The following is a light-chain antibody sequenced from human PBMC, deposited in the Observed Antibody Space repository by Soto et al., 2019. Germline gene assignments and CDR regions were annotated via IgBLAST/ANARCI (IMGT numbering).Light chain of an antibody. CDR2: GAS. J-gene: IGKJ1*01. CDR1: ETVATN. V-gene: IGKV3-15*01. Sequence: VMTQSPATLSVSPGERATLSCWASETVATNLAWYQQKPGQAPRLLISGASTRAAGISDRFRGSGSGTEFTLTIIILRSEDSAIYHCQHYFEWPPITFGQGTKVEI. CDR3: QHYFEWPPIT.